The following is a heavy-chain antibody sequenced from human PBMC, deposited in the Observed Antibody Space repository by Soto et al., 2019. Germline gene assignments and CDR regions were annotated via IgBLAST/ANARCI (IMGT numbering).Heavy chain of an antibody. J-gene: IGHJ4*02. D-gene: IGHD2-2*01. V-gene: IGHV3-48*02. CDR2: ISSSSSTI. CDR1: GFTFSSYS. CDR3: ARVSNMSSSMPGEPTHFDY. Sequence: PGGSLRLSCAASGFTFSSYSMNWVRQAPGKGLEWVSYISSSSSTIYYADSVRGRFTISRDNAKNSLYLQMNSLRDEDTAVYYCARVSNMSSSMPGEPTHFDYWGKGTLVTVSS.